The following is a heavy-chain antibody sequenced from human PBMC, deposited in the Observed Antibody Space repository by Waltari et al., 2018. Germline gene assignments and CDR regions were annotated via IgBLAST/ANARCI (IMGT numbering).Heavy chain of an antibody. CDR1: GYSISSGYY. CDR2: IYHSGST. J-gene: IGHJ4*02. Sequence: VQLQESGPGLVKPSETLSLTCAVSGYSISSGYYWGWIRQPPGKGLEWIGSIYHSGSTYYNPSLKSRVTISVDTSKNQFSLKRSSVTAADTAVYYCARTFMRLPYFDYWGQGTLVTVSS. V-gene: IGHV4-38-2*01. D-gene: IGHD5-12*01. CDR3: ARTFMRLPYFDY.